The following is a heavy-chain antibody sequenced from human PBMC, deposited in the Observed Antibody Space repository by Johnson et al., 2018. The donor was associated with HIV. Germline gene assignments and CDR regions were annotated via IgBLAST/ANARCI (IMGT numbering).Heavy chain of an antibody. V-gene: IGHV3-71*02. CDR1: GFTFSSYD. CDR2: IRSKAYGGTT. D-gene: IGHD7-27*01. Sequence: VQLVESGGGLVQPGGSLRLSCAASGFTFSSYDMHWVRQAPGKGLEWVGFIRSKAYGGTTESAASVKGRFTIPRVDSKSIPTLQMNSLRADDTAVYYCAKGEAQEGWIQLGSYAFDFWGRGTMVTVSS. CDR3: AKGEAQEGWIQLGSYAFDF. J-gene: IGHJ3*01.